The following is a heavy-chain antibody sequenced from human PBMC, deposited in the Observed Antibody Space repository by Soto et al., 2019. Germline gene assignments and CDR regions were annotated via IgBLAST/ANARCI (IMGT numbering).Heavy chain of an antibody. CDR1: GFTFRSYA. V-gene: IGHV3-23*01. J-gene: IGHJ2*01. CDR2: ISGRGIST. Sequence: DVQLLESGGGLVQPGGSLRLSCAASGFTFRSYAMSWVRQAPGKGLEWVPGISGRGISTHYADSVKGRFTVSRDNSKNTLYLQMNSLRAEDTAVYNCAKEPVGPDWYFDLWGRGTLVTVSS. CDR3: AKEPVGPDWYFDL.